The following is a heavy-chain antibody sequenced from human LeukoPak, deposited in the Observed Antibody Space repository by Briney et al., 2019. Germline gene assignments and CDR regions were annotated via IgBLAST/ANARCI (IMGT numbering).Heavy chain of an antibody. Sequence: SETLSLTCTVSGGSVSSGSYYWSWIRQPPGKGLEWIGYIYYSGSTNYNPSLKSRVTISVDTSKNQFSLKLSSVIAADTAVYYCARVSDSRGVYFDYWGQGTLVTVSS. J-gene: IGHJ4*02. D-gene: IGHD1-26*01. CDR2: IYYSGST. CDR3: ARVSDSRGVYFDY. CDR1: GGSVSSGSYY. V-gene: IGHV4-61*01.